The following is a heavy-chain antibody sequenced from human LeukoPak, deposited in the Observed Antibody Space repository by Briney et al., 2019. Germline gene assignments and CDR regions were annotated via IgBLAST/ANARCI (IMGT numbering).Heavy chain of an antibody. D-gene: IGHD3-10*01. J-gene: IGHJ4*02. CDR1: GYTFSSYG. V-gene: IGHV1-18*01. CDR2: IRAYNGNT. Sequence: ASVKVSCKASGYTFSSYGISWVRQAPGQGPEWNGGIRAYNGNTNYRQKLQGRVTMTTDTSTSTAYMDLRSLRSDDTAIYYCARDSPDGSGTYYNDSPDYWGQGTLVTVSS. CDR3: ARDSPDGSGTYYNDSPDY.